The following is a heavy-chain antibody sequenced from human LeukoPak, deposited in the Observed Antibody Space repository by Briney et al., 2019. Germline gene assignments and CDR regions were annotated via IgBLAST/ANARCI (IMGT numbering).Heavy chain of an antibody. CDR3: ARSSQYYYDSSGY. CDR1: GGTFSSYA. Sequence: SVKVSCKASGGTFSSYAISWVRQAPGQGLEWMGGIIPIFGTANYAQKFQGRVTITTDESTSTAYMELSSLRSEDTAVYYCARSSQYYYDSSGYWGQGTLVTVSS. J-gene: IGHJ4*02. D-gene: IGHD3-22*01. V-gene: IGHV1-69*05. CDR2: IIPIFGTA.